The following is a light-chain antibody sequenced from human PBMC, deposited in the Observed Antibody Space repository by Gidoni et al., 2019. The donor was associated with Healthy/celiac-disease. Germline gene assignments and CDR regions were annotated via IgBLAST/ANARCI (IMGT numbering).Light chain of an antibody. J-gene: IGKJ1*01. CDR1: QSVSSSY. CDR2: GAS. Sequence: EIVLTQSPGTLSLSPGERATLSCRASQSVSSSYLAWYQQKPGQAPRLLIYGASSKATGLPDRFSGSVSGTDFTLTISRLEPEDFAVYYCQQYGSSPWTFGQGTKVEIK. V-gene: IGKV3-20*01. CDR3: QQYGSSPWT.